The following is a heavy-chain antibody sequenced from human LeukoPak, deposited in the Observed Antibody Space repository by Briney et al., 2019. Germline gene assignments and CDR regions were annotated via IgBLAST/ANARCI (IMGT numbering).Heavy chain of an antibody. CDR3: AKGLLWFGELSSPPHNWFDP. Sequence: GGSLRLSCAASGFAFSSYAMTWVRQAPGKGLEWVSRIGSGSGGRTYYADSVKGRFSISRDNSKNTLYLQMNSLRAEDTAVYYCAKGLLWFGELSSPPHNWFDPWGQGTLVTVSS. J-gene: IGHJ5*02. D-gene: IGHD3-10*01. CDR1: GFAFSSYA. CDR2: IGSGSGGRT. V-gene: IGHV3-23*01.